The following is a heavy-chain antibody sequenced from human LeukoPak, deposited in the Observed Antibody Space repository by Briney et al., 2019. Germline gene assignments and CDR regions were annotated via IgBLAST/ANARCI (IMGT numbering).Heavy chain of an antibody. Sequence: PGGSLRLSCAASGFTFSSYAMHWVRQAPGKGLEWVAVISYDGSNKYYADSVKGRFTISRDNSKNTLYLQMNSLRAEDTAVYYCAREGEYYDSSGYYYPFDHWGQGTLVTVSS. CDR1: GFTFSSYA. D-gene: IGHD3-22*01. CDR3: AREGEYYDSSGYYYPFDH. CDR2: ISYDGSNK. J-gene: IGHJ4*02. V-gene: IGHV3-30-3*01.